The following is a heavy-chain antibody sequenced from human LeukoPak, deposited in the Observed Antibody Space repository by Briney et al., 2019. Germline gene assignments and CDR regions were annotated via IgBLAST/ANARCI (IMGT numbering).Heavy chain of an antibody. CDR2: ISTSSSTI. D-gene: IGHD1-26*01. J-gene: IGHJ3*02. CDR3: ARDGEWEKLMFDAFDI. CDR1: GFIFSTYS. Sequence: GGSQRLSCAASGFIFSTYSMNWVRQAPGKGLEWVSYISTSSSTIYYADSVNGRFTISRDNAKNSLYLQMNSLRDEDTAVYYCARDGEWEKLMFDAFDIWGQGTVVTVSS. V-gene: IGHV3-48*02.